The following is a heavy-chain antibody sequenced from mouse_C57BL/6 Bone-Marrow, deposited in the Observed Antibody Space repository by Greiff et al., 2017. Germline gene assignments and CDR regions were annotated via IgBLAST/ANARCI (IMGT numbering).Heavy chain of an antibody. D-gene: IGHD1-1*01. Sequence: VQLQQSGAELVRPGASVKLSCTASGFNIKDYYMHWVKQRPEQGLEWIGRIDPGDGDTEYAPKFQGKATMTADTSSNTAYLQLSSLTSEDTAVYYCTLPQCSTRDYWGQGTTLTVSS. CDR3: TLPQCSTRDY. CDR1: GFNIKDYY. J-gene: IGHJ2*01. CDR2: IDPGDGDT. V-gene: IGHV14-1*01.